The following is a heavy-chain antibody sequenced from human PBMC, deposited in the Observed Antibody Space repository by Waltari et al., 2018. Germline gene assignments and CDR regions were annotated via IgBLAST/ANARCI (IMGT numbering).Heavy chain of an antibody. D-gene: IGHD3-3*01. V-gene: IGHV3-33*01. J-gene: IGHJ6*02. Sequence: QVQLVESGGGVVQPGRSLRLSCAASGFTFSSYGMHWVRQAPGKGLEWVAVIWYDGSNKYYADSVKGRFTISRDNSKNTLYLQMNSLRAEDTAVYYCARDHSPITILMDVWGQGTTVIVSS. CDR1: GFTFSSYG. CDR3: ARDHSPITILMDV. CDR2: IWYDGSNK.